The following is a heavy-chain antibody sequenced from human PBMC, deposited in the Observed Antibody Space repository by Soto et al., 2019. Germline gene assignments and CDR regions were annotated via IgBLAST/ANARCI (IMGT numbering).Heavy chain of an antibody. CDR3: AKSHEVTTLDY. D-gene: IGHD4-17*01. CDR1: GFTFSSYG. Sequence: LRLSCAASGFTFSSYGVHWVRQAPGKGLEWVAVISYDGSNKYYADSVKGRLTISRDNSKNTLYLQMNSLRAEDTAVYYCAKSHEVTTLDYWGQGTLVTVSS. V-gene: IGHV3-30*18. CDR2: ISYDGSNK. J-gene: IGHJ4*02.